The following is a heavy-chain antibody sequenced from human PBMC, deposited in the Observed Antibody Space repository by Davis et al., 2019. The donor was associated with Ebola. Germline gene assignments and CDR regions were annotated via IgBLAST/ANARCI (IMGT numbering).Heavy chain of an antibody. V-gene: IGHV4-59*01. J-gene: IGHJ3*02. Sequence: PSETLSLTCTVSGGSISSYYWSWIRQPPGKGLEWIGYIYYSGSTNYNPSLKSRVTISVDTSKNQFSLKLSSVTAADTAVYYCARDPLYYDAFDIWGQGTMVTVSS. CDR3: ARDPLYYDAFDI. CDR2: IYYSGST. D-gene: IGHD3-10*01. CDR1: GGSISSYY.